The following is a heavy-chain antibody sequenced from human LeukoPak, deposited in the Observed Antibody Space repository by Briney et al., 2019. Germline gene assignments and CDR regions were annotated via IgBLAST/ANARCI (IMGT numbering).Heavy chain of an antibody. Sequence: ASVKVSCKASGYTFTGYYMHWVRQAPGQGLEWMGWINPNSGGTNYAQKFQGRVTMTRDTSISTAYMELSRLRSDDTAVYYCARDRAVAGNSVWFGPWGQGTLVTVSS. J-gene: IGHJ5*02. V-gene: IGHV1-2*02. CDR1: GYTFTGYY. CDR3: ARDRAVAGNSVWFGP. CDR2: INPNSGGT. D-gene: IGHD6-19*01.